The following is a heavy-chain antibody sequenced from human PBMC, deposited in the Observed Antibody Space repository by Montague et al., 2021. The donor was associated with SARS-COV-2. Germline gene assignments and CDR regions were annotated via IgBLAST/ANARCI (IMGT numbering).Heavy chain of an antibody. CDR2: IQQDGSKK. D-gene: IGHD3-3*01. CDR1: GFPFSNYW. J-gene: IGHJ4*02. CDR3: ARDLSGSQYLYYFDY. V-gene: IGHV3-7*01. Sequence: LSLSFSASGFPFSNYWMSWVRQAPGKGLEWVAHIQQDGSKKYYVDSVKGRFTISRDNAKKSLYLQMNSLRAEDTAVYYCARDLSGSQYLYYFDYWGQGTLVTVSS.